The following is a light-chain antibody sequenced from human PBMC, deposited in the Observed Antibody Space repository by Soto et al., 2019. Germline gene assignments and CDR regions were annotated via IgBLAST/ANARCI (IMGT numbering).Light chain of an antibody. CDR3: NSYTSSSTLV. J-gene: IGLJ1*01. Sequence: QSALSQPASVSGSPGQTITISCTGTSTDVGGYNAVSWYQHHPSKAPKLIIYEVTHRPSGVSDRFSASKSGNTASLTISGLQAEDEADYYCNSYTSSSTLVFGTGTKVTVL. V-gene: IGLV2-14*01. CDR1: STDVGGYNA. CDR2: EVT.